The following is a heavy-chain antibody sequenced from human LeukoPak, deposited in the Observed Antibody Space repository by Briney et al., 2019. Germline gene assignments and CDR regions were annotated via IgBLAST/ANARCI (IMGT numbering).Heavy chain of an antibody. CDR3: ANRRDSSGWPRYYFDY. D-gene: IGHD6-19*01. V-gene: IGHV3-23*01. CDR1: GITLSNYG. J-gene: IGHJ4*02. CDR2: ISDSGGST. Sequence: GGSLRLSCAVSGITLSNYGMSWVRQAPGKGLEWVAGISDSGGSTNYADSVKGRFTISRDNPRNTLYLQMNSLRAEDTAVYYCANRRDSSGWPRYYFDYWGQGTLVTVSS.